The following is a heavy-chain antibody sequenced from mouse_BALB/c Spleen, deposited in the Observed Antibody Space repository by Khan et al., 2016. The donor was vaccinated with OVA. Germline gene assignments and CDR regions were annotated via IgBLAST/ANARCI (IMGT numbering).Heavy chain of an antibody. D-gene: IGHD4-1*01. CDR1: GFTFSSYS. Sequence: EVELVESGGDLVKPGGSLKLSCAASGFTFSSYSMSWVRQTPDKRLEWVASISSGGDYTYYPDSVKGRFTISRDNAKNTLFLQMSELKYEDTAMYYCADRLTGSFAYWGQGTLVTVSA. CDR2: ISSGGDYT. V-gene: IGHV5-6*01. CDR3: ADRLTGSFAY. J-gene: IGHJ3*01.